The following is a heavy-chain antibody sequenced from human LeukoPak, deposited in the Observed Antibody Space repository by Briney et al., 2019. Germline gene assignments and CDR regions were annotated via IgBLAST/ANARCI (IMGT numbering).Heavy chain of an antibody. CDR3: AGERGEEYSSGWYKRNYFDN. Sequence: PSETLSLTCTVSGGSISSSNYYWGWIRQPPGEGLEWIGSIYYTGSTYYNPSLKSRITISVDMSKNQFSLKLTSVTGADTAVYYCAGERGEEYSSGWYKRNYFDNWGQGIRVTVSS. CDR1: GGSISSSNYY. V-gene: IGHV4-39*07. D-gene: IGHD6-19*01. CDR2: IYYTGST. J-gene: IGHJ4*02.